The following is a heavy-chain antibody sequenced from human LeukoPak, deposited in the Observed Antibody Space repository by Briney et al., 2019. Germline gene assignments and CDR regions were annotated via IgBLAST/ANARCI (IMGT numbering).Heavy chain of an antibody. CDR1: GYTFTSYG. CDR3: ARDPGSGWYLPTGMIDY. V-gene: IGHV1-18*01. J-gene: IGHJ4*02. D-gene: IGHD6-19*01. Sequence: GASVKVSCKASGYTFTSYGISWVRQAPGQGLEWMGWISAYNGNTNYAQKLQGRVTMTTDTSTSTAYMELRSLRSDDTAVYYCARDPGSGWYLPTGMIDYWGQGTLVTVSS. CDR2: ISAYNGNT.